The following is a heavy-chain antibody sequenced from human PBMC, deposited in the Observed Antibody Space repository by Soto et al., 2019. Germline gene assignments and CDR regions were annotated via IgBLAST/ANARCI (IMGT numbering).Heavy chain of an antibody. Sequence: PGGSLRLSCAASGFTFSSYGRHWVRQAPGKGLEWVAVISYDGSNKYYADSVKGRFTISRDNSKNTLYLQMNSLRAEDTAVYYCAKESEKLEHYDFWSGYRPPFDYWGQGTLVTVSS. V-gene: IGHV3-30*18. CDR1: GFTFSSYG. CDR2: ISYDGSNK. CDR3: AKESEKLEHYDFWSGYRPPFDY. D-gene: IGHD3-3*01. J-gene: IGHJ4*02.